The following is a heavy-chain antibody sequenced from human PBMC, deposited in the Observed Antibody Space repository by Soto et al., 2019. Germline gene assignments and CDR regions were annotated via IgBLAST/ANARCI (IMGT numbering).Heavy chain of an antibody. Sequence: SETLSLTCAVSGASVRSYHWSWIRQAAGKGLEWIGRVQMSGTTNYNPSLKTRVTMSLDTSKNEVSLRMTSVTAADTAVYFCAKDRSTMRWFDPWGQGVLVTVSS. V-gene: IGHV4-4*07. CDR1: GASVRSYH. D-gene: IGHD1-1*01. CDR3: AKDRSTMRWFDP. CDR2: VQMSGTT. J-gene: IGHJ5*02.